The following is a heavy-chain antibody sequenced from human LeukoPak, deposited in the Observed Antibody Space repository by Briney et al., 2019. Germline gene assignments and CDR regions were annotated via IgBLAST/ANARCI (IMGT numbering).Heavy chain of an antibody. CDR2: INPNSGGT. J-gene: IGHJ6*03. CDR3: ARCVGYDFWSGYYFSYYYMDV. Sequence: ASVKVSCKASGYTFTGYYMHWVRQAPGQGLEWMGWINPNSGGTNYAQKFQGRVTMTRDTSISTAYMELSRLRSDDTAVYYCARCVGYDFWSGYYFSYYYMDVWGKGTTVTVSS. V-gene: IGHV1-2*02. CDR1: GYTFTGYY. D-gene: IGHD3-3*01.